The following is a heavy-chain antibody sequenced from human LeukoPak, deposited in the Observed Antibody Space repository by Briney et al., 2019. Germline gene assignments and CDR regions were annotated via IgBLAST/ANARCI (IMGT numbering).Heavy chain of an antibody. D-gene: IGHD6-25*01. V-gene: IGHV1-18*01. CDR1: GYTFTSYG. Sequence: GASVKVSCKASGYTFTSYGISWVRRAPGQGLEWMGWISAYNGNTNYAQKLQGRVTMTTDTSTSTAYMELSGLRSEDTAVYYCARDHRLTPRPSGSGHYFYYMDVWGKGTTVTVSS. J-gene: IGHJ6*03. CDR3: ARDHRLTPRPSGSGHYFYYMDV. CDR2: ISAYNGNT.